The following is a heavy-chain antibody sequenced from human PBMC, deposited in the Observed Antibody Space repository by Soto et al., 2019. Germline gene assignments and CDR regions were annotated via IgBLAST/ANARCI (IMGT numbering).Heavy chain of an antibody. CDR2: IYYSGST. CDR1: GGSISSYY. J-gene: IGHJ6*02. V-gene: IGHV4-59*01. D-gene: IGHD3-3*01. CDR3: ARGASSGDLVLLLYDGYYYYLLDV. Sequence: PSETLSLTCTVSGGSISSYYWSWIRQPPGKGLEWIGYIYYSGSTNYNPSLKSRVTISVDTSKNQFSLKLSSVTAADTAVYYCARGASSGDLVLLLYDGYYYYLLDVCGQGTTDTVSS.